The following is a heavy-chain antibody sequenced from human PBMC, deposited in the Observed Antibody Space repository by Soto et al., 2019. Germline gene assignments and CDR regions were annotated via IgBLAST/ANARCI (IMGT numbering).Heavy chain of an antibody. V-gene: IGHV1-18*01. D-gene: IGHD4-17*01. CDR1: GYIFSKSG. Sequence: QVPLVQSGGEVKKPGSSVKVSCKASGYIFSKSGITWVRQAPGQGLEWMGWISAYNGDTKYAQKFQGRVTMTTDTSTSTAYMELRSLRSVDTAVYYCARVSDLGDYVADYWGQATLVTVSS. CDR2: ISAYNGDT. J-gene: IGHJ4*02. CDR3: ARVSDLGDYVADY.